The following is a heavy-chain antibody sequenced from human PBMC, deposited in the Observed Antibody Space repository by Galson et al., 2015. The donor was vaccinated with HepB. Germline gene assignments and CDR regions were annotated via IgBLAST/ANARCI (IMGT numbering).Heavy chain of an antibody. CDR1: GGTFSSYA. CDR2: IIPIFGTA. D-gene: IGHD1-26*01. V-gene: IGHV1-69*13. Sequence: SVKVSCKASGGTFSSYAISWVRQAPGQGLEWMGGIIPIFGTANYAQKFQGRVTITADESTSTAYMELSSLRSEDTAVYYCARVRDWEGVYFDYWGQGTLVTVSS. CDR3: ARVRDWEGVYFDY. J-gene: IGHJ4*02.